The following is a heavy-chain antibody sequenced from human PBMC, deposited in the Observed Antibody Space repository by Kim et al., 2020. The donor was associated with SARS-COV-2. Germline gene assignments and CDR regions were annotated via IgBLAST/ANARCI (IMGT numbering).Heavy chain of an antibody. CDR2: ISSSGGST. CDR1: GFTFSSYA. V-gene: IGHV3-23*01. Sequence: GGSLRLSCAASGFTFSSYAMSWVRQAPGKGLEWVSGISSSGGSTYYADSVKGRFTISRDNSKNTLYLQMNSLRAEDTAVYYCAKDSVRPLWLRGNFDYWGQGTLVTVSS. CDR3: AKDSVRPLWLRGNFDY. J-gene: IGHJ4*02. D-gene: IGHD5-18*01.